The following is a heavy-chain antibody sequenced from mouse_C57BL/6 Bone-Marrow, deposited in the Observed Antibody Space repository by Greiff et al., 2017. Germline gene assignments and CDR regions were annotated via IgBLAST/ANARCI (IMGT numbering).Heavy chain of an antibody. CDR3: ARSPSSEVDV. V-gene: IGHV1-52*01. CDR1: GYTFTSYW. CDR2: IDPSDSET. J-gene: IGHJ1*03. Sequence: QVQLQQPGAELVRPGSSVKLSCKASGYTFTSYWMHWVKQRPIQGLEWIGNIDPSDSETHYNQKFKDKATLTVDKSSSTAYMQLSSLTSEDSAVYYCARSPSSEVDVWGTGTTVTVSS.